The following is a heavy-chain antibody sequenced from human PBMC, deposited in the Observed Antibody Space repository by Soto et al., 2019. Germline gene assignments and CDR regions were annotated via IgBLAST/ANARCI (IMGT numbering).Heavy chain of an antibody. J-gene: IGHJ4*02. CDR3: ASPYDSSGYSYYFDY. D-gene: IGHD3-22*01. Sequence: QLQLQESGPGLVKPSETLSLTCTVSGGSISSSSYYWGWIRQPPGKGLEWIGSIYYSRSTYYNPSLKSRVTISVDTSKNQFSLKLSSVTAADTAVYYCASPYDSSGYSYYFDYWGQGTLVTVSS. CDR1: GGSISSSSYY. CDR2: IYYSRST. V-gene: IGHV4-39*01.